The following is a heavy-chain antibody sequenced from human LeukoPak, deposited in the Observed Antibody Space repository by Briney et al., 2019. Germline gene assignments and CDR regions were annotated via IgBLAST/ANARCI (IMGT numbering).Heavy chain of an antibody. CDR3: ARDQAVTYFDY. D-gene: IGHD4-17*01. Sequence: TSETLCLTCTVSGGSMSNYYWSWIRQPPGKGLEWIGYIYYSGSTNYNPSLKSRVTMSVDTSKNQFSLNLSSVTAADTAVYYCARDQAVTYFDYWGQGALVTVSS. CDR1: GGSMSNYY. J-gene: IGHJ4*02. V-gene: IGHV4-59*01. CDR2: IYYSGST.